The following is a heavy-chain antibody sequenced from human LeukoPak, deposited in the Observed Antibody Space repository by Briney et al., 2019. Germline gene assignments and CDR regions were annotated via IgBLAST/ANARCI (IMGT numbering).Heavy chain of an antibody. V-gene: IGHV3-43*01. D-gene: IGHD5-12*01. CDR3: AKSGYSGYDDYYFDY. J-gene: IGHJ4*02. Sequence: VGSLRLSCAASGFTFDDYTMHWVRQAPGKGLEWVSLISWDGGSTYYADSVKGRFTISRDNSKNSLYLQMNSLRTEDTALYYCAKSGYSGYDDYYFDYWGQGTLVTVSS. CDR2: ISWDGGST. CDR1: GFTFDDYT.